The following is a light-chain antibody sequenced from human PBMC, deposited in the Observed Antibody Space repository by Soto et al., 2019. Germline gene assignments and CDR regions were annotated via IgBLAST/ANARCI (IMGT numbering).Light chain of an antibody. J-gene: IGKJ1*01. V-gene: IGKV4-1*01. CDR2: WAS. CDR1: QSLFYSSNNNDY. Sequence: DIVMTQSPDSLAVSLGERATINCKSSQSLFYSSNNNDYLAWYQQKPGQTPRLLIYWASTRESGVPERFSGSGSGTYFTLTVSSLQAEDVAVYYCQQYFNTPWTFGQGTKVEIK. CDR3: QQYFNTPWT.